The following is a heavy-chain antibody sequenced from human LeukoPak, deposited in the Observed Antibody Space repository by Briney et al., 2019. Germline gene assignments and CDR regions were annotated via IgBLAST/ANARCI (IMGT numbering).Heavy chain of an antibody. J-gene: IGHJ6*02. Sequence: GGSLRLSCAASGFTFNNYGMTWVRQAPGKGLEWVSFISSSGGSTYYADSAKGRFTISRDNSKNTLYLQMNSLRAEDTAVYYCAKDRIAVAGTTPGGRQRFYGMDVWGQGTTVTVSS. D-gene: IGHD6-19*01. CDR3: AKDRIAVAGTTPGGRQRFYGMDV. CDR2: ISSSGGST. CDR1: GFTFNNYG. V-gene: IGHV3-23*01.